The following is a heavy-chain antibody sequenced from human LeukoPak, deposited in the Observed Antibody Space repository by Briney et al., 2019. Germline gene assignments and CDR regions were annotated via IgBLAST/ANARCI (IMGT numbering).Heavy chain of an antibody. CDR2: IYGSGST. CDR1: GGSISRNY. J-gene: IGHJ3*02. D-gene: IGHD3-9*01. V-gene: IGHV4-4*07. CDR3: ARLTGPYDAFDI. Sequence: SETLSLTCNVSGGSISRNYWSWIRQPAGEGLEWIGRIYGSGSTNYNPSLKSRVTMSVDTSQNQISLMVRSVTAADTAVYYCARLTGPYDAFDIWGQGTMVTVSS.